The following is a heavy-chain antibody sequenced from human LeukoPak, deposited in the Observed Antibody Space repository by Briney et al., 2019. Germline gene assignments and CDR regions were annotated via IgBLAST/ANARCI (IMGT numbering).Heavy chain of an antibody. V-gene: IGHV4-38-2*01. CDR3: AGTTGYSSSWYDY. CDR1: GYSISSGYY. J-gene: IGHJ4*02. D-gene: IGHD6-13*01. CDR2: IYHSGST. Sequence: SETLSLTCAVSGYSISSGYYWGWIRQPPGKGLEWIGSIYHSGSTYYNPSLKSRVTISVDTSKNQFSLKLSSVTAADTAVYYCAGTTGYSSSWYDYWGQGTLVTVSS.